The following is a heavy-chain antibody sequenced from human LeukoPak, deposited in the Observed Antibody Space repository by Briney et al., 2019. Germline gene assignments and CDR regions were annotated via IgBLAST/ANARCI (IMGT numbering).Heavy chain of an antibody. CDR1: GESFSGNF. Sequence: SETLSLTCAVSGESFSGNFWTWIRQSPGKGLEWIGEIDNNGITNYNPSLKSRVTISVDTSKNQFSLKLSSVTAADTAVYYCARGLHLSDYWGQGTLVTVSS. CDR2: IDNNGIT. J-gene: IGHJ4*02. V-gene: IGHV4-34*01. CDR3: ARGLHLSDY.